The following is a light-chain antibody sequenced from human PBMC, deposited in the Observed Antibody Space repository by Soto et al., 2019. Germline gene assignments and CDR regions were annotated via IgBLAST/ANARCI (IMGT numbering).Light chain of an antibody. CDR1: SSNFVGDKY. J-gene: IGLJ1*01. CDR3: CSYKGHYIYV. V-gene: IGLV2-11*01. Sequence: QSALTQPRSVSGSPGQSVAISCTGTSSNFVGDKYVAWYQKHPGKAPRLVIFDVNKRPSGVPDRFSGSKSGNTDSLTISGLQAEDGADYYCCSYKGHYIYVFGTGTKVTVL. CDR2: DVN.